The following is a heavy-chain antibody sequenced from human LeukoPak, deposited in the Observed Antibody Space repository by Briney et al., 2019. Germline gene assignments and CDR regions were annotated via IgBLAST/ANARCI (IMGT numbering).Heavy chain of an antibody. J-gene: IGHJ3*02. V-gene: IGHV4-34*01. CDR3: ARLPGGDSSSVVAFDI. D-gene: IGHD2-21*02. Sequence: GSLRLSCAASGFTFSSYAMSWVRQAPGKGLEWIGEINHSGSTNYNPSLKSRVTMSVDTSKNQFSLNLRSVTAADTAVYYCARLPGGDSSSVVAFDIWGQGTMVTVSS. CDR1: GFTFSSYA. CDR2: INHSGST.